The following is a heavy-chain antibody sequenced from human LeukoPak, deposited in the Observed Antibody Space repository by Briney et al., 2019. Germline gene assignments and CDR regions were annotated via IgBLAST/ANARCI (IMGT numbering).Heavy chain of an antibody. CDR2: ITGNGGGT. V-gene: IGHV3-23*01. CDR1: GFTFVAYA. Sequence: GGSLSLSCAASGFTFVAYAMSWVRQTQGKGRKWVSTITGNGGGTYYTDCVKGRFTISRDISKNTLFLQMNSLRADDTAVYFCAKGLYESSGYYFTLWGQGTLVTVS. CDR3: AKGLYESSGYYFTL. D-gene: IGHD3-22*01. J-gene: IGHJ4*02.